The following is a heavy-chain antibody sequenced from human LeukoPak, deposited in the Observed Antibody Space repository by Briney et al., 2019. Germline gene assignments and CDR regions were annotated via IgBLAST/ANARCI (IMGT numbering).Heavy chain of an antibody. D-gene: IGHD3-3*01. Sequence: ASVKVSCKASGYTFTNYGINWVRQAPGQGLEWMGWINPYSGITNYAQNLQGRITMTNDTSTSKDYVELRSLRSDDTAVYYCARAPDNYDFWSGAFDCWGRGTLV. J-gene: IGHJ5*01. CDR1: GYTFTNYG. V-gene: IGHV1-18*01. CDR3: ARAPDNYDFWSGAFDC. CDR2: INPYSGIT.